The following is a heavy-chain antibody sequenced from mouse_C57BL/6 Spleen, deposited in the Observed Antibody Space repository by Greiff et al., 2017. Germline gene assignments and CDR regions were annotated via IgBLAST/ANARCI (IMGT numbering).Heavy chain of an antibody. J-gene: IGHJ1*03. CDR3: ARENYYSKSYWYFDV. CDR2: ISPGDGDT. D-gene: IGHD2-5*01. V-gene: IGHV1-82*01. CDR1: GYAFSSSW. Sequence: QVQLQQSGPELVKPGASVKISCKASGYAFSSSWMNWVKQRPGKGLEWIGRISPGDGDTNYNGKFKGKATLTADKSSSTAYMQLSSLTSEDSAVYFCARENYYSKSYWYFDVWGTGTTVTVSS.